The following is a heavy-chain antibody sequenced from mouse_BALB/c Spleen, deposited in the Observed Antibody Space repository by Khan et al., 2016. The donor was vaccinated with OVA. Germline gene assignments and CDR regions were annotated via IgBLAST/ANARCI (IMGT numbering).Heavy chain of an antibody. CDR1: GYTFTDFL. CDR3: ARAGDGGFAY. J-gene: IGHJ3*01. D-gene: IGHD3-2*02. V-gene: IGHV1-81*01. CDR2: IYPGSGYT. Sequence: QVQLQQSGPELVKPGASVRMSCNASGYTFTDFLISWVKQRAGQGLEWIGEIYPGSGYTYYNEKFKGKATLTSDRSSNTAYMELSSLTSADSAVYFCARAGDGGFAYWGQGTLVTVSA.